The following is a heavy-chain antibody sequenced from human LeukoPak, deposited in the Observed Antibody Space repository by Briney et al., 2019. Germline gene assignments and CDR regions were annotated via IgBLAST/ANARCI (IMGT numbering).Heavy chain of an antibody. Sequence: SVKVSCKASGGTFSSYAISWVRQAPGQGLEWTGGIIPIFGTANYAQKFQGRVTITTDESTSTAYMELSSLRSEDTAVYYCASGDFWSGYLDYWGQGTLVTVSS. D-gene: IGHD3-3*01. J-gene: IGHJ4*02. CDR2: IIPIFGTA. CDR3: ASGDFWSGYLDY. CDR1: GGTFSSYA. V-gene: IGHV1-69*05.